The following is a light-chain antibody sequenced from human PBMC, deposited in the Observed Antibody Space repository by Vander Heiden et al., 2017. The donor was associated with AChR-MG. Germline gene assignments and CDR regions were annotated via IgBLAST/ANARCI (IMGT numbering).Light chain of an antibody. Sequence: QSALTQPASVSGSPGQSITISCTGTSSDVVGYNYVSWYQQHPGKAPKLMIYDVSKRPSGVSNRFSGSKSGNTASLTISGLQAEDEADYYCSSYTSSSTRVVFGGGTKLTVL. CDR1: SSDVVGYNY. CDR2: DVS. CDR3: SSYTSSSTRVV. J-gene: IGLJ2*01. V-gene: IGLV2-14*01.